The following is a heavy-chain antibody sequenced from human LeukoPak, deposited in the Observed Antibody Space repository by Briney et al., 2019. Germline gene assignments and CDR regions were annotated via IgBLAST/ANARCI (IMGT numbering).Heavy chain of an antibody. J-gene: IGHJ6*03. V-gene: IGHV3-30*02. CDR1: GFAFSSYG. Sequence: GGSPRLSCAASGFAFSSYGMYWVRQAPGKGLEWVAFIRYDGSNKYYADSVKGRFTVSRDNSKNTLYLQMKSLRAEDTAVYYCAKGGGYEAQYYYYYLDVWGKGTTVTISS. D-gene: IGHD5-12*01. CDR3: AKGGGYEAQYYYYYLDV. CDR2: IRYDGSNK.